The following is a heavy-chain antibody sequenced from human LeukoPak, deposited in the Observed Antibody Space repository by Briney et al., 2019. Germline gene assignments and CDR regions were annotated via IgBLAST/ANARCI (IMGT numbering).Heavy chain of an antibody. Sequence: GGSLRLSCAASGFTFSNYAMHWVRQAPGKGLEWVALISYDGNTKYNVDSVKGQFTVSRDNSKNILFLQMNSLKFEDTAMYYCARGALVAGKRLKNNWFDPWGQGTLVTVSS. CDR1: GFTFSNYA. D-gene: IGHD2-2*01. CDR3: ARGALVAGKRLKNNWFDP. CDR2: ISYDGNTK. V-gene: IGHV3-30*03. J-gene: IGHJ5*02.